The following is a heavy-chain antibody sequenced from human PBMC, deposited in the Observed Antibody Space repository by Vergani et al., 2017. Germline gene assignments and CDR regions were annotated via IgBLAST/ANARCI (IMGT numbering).Heavy chain of an antibody. D-gene: IGHD3-9*01. J-gene: IGHJ4*02. CDR1: GYTFSNYY. CDR3: ARGDYCILTGYRY. Sequence: QVQVVQSGAEVKKSGASVKVSCKTSGYTFSNYYMHLVRQAPGQGLELMGIINPSGGHTNYAQKFQGRVTMTRDTSTSTVYMELSSLRSEDTAIYYCARGDYCILTGYRYWGQGTLVTVSA. V-gene: IGHV1-46*03. CDR2: INPSGGHT.